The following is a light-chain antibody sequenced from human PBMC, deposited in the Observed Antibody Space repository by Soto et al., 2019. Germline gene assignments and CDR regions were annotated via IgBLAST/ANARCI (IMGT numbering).Light chain of an antibody. J-gene: IGKJ2*01. CDR1: QSVRSTY. CDR3: QQYDNSPTYT. Sequence: VLTQSPGTLSLSPGERATLSCRAGQSVRSTYLAWYQQKTGQAPRLLFYGGSNRATGIPDRFSGSGSGTAFTLTISRLEPEDSAVYYCQQYDNSPTYTFGQGTKLEIK. CDR2: GGS. V-gene: IGKV3-20*01.